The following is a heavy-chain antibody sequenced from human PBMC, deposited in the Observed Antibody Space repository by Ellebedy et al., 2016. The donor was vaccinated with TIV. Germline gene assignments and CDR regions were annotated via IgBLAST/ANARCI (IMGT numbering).Heavy chain of an antibody. CDR1: GLTFRSFA. V-gene: IGHV3-30*18. D-gene: IGHD1-26*01. J-gene: IGHJ4*02. Sequence: LSLTXXASGLTFRSFAIHWVRQAPGKGLAWVAVISDDGSNKYYIDSVKGRFTISRDNSKNTLYLQMNSLRAEDTAVYYCAKIRAQWEPLDYWGQGTLVTVSS. CDR3: AKIRAQWEPLDY. CDR2: ISDDGSNK.